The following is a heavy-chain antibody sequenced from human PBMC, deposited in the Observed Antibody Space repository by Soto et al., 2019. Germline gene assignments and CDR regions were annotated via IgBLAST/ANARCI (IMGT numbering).Heavy chain of an antibody. CDR1: GFTFSSFE. Sequence: GSLRLSCAASGFTFSSFEMTWVRQAPGKGLEWLSYISDSGNIIYYADSVKGRFTVSRDDAKNSLYLQMNNLRAEDTALYYCARIGAGGWDIPFDNWGQGTLVTVSS. J-gene: IGHJ4*02. CDR3: ARIGAGGWDIPFDN. D-gene: IGHD3-16*01. CDR2: ISDSGNII. V-gene: IGHV3-48*03.